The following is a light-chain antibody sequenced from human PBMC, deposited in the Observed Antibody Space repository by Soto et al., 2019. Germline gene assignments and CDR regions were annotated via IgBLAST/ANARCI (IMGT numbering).Light chain of an antibody. CDR1: QSVSSSY. V-gene: IGKV3-20*01. CDR3: QQYDSSPPWT. J-gene: IGKJ1*01. CDR2: GAS. Sequence: EIVLTQSPGTLSLSPGERATLSCRASQSVSSSYLAWYQQKPGQAPRLLISGASSRATGIPDRFSGSGSGTDFTLTISRLEPEDFAVYYCQQYDSSPPWTFGQRTKVDIK.